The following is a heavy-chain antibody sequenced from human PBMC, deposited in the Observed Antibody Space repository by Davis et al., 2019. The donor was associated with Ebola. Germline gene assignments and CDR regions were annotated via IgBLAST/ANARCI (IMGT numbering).Heavy chain of an antibody. V-gene: IGHV5-51*01. J-gene: IGHJ3*02. D-gene: IGHD4-17*01. CDR1: GYSFTSYW. CDR3: ARPATARRGDAFDI. Sequence: GESLKISCKGSGYSFTSYWIGWVRQMPGKGLEWMGIIYPGDSDTSYSPSFQGQVTISADRSISTAYLQWSSLRASDTAMYYCARPATARRGDAFDIWGQGTMVTVSS. CDR2: IYPGDSDT.